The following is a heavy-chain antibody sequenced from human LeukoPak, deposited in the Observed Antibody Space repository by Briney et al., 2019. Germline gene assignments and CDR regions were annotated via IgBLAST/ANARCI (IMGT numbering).Heavy chain of an antibody. CDR1: GYTFTGYY. Sequence: GASVKVSCKASGYTFTGYYMHWVRQAPGQGLEWMGWINPNSGGTNYAQKFQGRVTMTRDTSISTAYMELSRLRSDDTAVYYCARDLASAGGGAFGIWGQGTMVTVSS. V-gene: IGHV1-2*02. CDR2: INPNSGGT. D-gene: IGHD2-15*01. CDR3: ARDLASAGGGAFGI. J-gene: IGHJ3*02.